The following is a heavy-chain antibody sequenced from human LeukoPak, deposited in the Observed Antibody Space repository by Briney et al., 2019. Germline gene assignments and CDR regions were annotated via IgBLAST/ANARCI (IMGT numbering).Heavy chain of an antibody. J-gene: IGHJ5*02. CDR2: INHSGST. D-gene: IGHD6-13*01. V-gene: IGHV4-34*01. CDR3: ARGRDSSSWNENWFDP. CDR1: GGSFSGYY. Sequence: SETLSLTCAVYGGSFSGYYWSWIRQPPGKGLEWIGEINHSGSTNYNPSLKSRVTISVDTSKNQFSLKLSSVTAADTAVYYCARGRDSSSWNENWFDPWGQGTPVTVSS.